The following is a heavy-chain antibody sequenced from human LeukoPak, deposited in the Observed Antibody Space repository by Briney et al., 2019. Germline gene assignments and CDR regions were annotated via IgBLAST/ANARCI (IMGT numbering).Heavy chain of an antibody. CDR1: GFTFSTYP. CDR2: ISSGSGYI. V-gene: IGHV3-21*01. J-gene: IGHJ4*02. Sequence: GGSLRLSCAASGFTFSTYPMNWARQAPGRGLEWVSSISSGSGYIYYADSVKGRFTISRDNAKNSLYLQMNSLRAEDTAVYYCARGYGDYGKYYFDSWGQGTLVTVSS. CDR3: ARGYGDYGKYYFDS. D-gene: IGHD4-17*01.